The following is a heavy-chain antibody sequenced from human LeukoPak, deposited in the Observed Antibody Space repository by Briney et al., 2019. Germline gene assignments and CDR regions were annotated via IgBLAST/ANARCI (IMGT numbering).Heavy chain of an antibody. V-gene: IGHV3-13*01. CDR3: ARGSFGAFDI. D-gene: IGHD3-9*01. J-gene: IGHJ3*02. Sequence: GGSLRLSCAASGLTFSSYDMHWVRQATGKGLEWVSGIGTAGDTYYPGSVKGRFTISRENAKNSLYLQMNSLRAGDTAVYYCARGSFGAFDIWGQGTTVTVSS. CDR2: IGTAGDT. CDR1: GLTFSSYD.